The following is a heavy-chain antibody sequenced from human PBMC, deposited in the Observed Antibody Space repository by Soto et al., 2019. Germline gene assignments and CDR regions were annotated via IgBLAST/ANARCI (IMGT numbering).Heavy chain of an antibody. Sequence: QVQLVESGGGVVQPGRSLRLSCAASGFTFSSYGMHWVRQAPGKGLEWVAVIWYDGSNKYYSDSVKGRFTISRDNSKNTLDLQMNSLRAEYTAVSYCAREGYCSGGSCYSVPVFDYWGQGTLVTVSS. D-gene: IGHD2-15*01. CDR1: GFTFSSYG. CDR3: AREGYCSGGSCYSVPVFDY. V-gene: IGHV3-33*01. CDR2: IWYDGSNK. J-gene: IGHJ4*02.